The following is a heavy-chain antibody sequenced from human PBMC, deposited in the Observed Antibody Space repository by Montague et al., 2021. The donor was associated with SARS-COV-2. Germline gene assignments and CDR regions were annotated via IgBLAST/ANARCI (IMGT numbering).Heavy chain of an antibody. CDR3: ASGRFDT. J-gene: IGHJ5*02. CDR1: GFTVSSTY. Sequence: SLRLSCPASGFTVSSTYMSWVRQAPGKGLEWISVIYSSGDTYHSASMKDRFTISRDNSKNTVHLLMQTLRAEDTAVYYCASGRFDTWGQGTPVTVSS. V-gene: IGHV3-66*01. CDR2: IYSSGDT.